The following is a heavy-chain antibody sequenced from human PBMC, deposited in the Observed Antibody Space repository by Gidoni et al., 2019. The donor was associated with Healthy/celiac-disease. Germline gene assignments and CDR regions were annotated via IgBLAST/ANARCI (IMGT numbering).Heavy chain of an antibody. CDR1: GFTFSSYG. J-gene: IGHJ5*02. D-gene: IGHD2-15*01. V-gene: IGHV3-30*18. CDR3: AKDWTRYCSGGSCFSNWFDP. CDR2: ISYDGSNK. Sequence: QVQLVESGGGVVQPGRSLRLSCAASGFTFSSYGMHWVRQAPGKGLEWVAVISYDGSNKYYADSVKGRFTISRDNSKNTLYLQMNSLRAEDTAVYYCAKDWTRYCSGGSCFSNWFDPWGQGTLVTVSS.